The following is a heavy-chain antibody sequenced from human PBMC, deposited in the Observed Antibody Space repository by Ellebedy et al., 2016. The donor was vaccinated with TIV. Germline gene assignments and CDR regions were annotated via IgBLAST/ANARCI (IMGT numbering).Heavy chain of an antibody. V-gene: IGHV3-15*07. CDR3: TTTPPFKYCSGGSCYSDAFDI. D-gene: IGHD2-15*01. CDR1: GFTFSNAW. Sequence: PGGSLRLSCAASGFTFSNAWMNWVRQAPGKGLEWVGRIKSKTDGGTTDYAAPVKGRFTISRDDSKNTLYLQMNSLKTEDTAVYYCTTTPPFKYCSGGSCYSDAFDIWGQGTMVTVSS. CDR2: IKSKTDGGTT. J-gene: IGHJ3*02.